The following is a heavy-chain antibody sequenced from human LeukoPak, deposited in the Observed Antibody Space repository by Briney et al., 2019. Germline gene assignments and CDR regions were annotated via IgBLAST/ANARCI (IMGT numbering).Heavy chain of an antibody. CDR1: GASISSDGFY. CDR2: IYYTGFT. D-gene: IGHD1-14*01. V-gene: IGHV4-31*03. Sequence: PSQTLSLTCTVSGASISSDGFYWSWIRQLPGKGLEWIGYIYYTGFTYCKPSLKRRVTMSVDTSQNQFSLRMSSMTAADTAVYYCARAGLGIENYYYYMDVWGKGTTVTVSS. J-gene: IGHJ6*03. CDR3: ARAGLGIENYYYYMDV.